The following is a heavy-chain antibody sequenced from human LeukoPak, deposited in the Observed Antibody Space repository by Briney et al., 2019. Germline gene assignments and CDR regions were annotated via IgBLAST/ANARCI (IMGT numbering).Heavy chain of an antibody. V-gene: IGHV3-30*02. Sequence: PGGSLRLSCAASGFTFSSYGTHWVRQAPGKGLEWVAFIRYDGSNKYYADSVKGRFTISRDNSKNTLYLQMNSLRAEDTAVYYCAKDRGYATLFDYWGQGTLVTVSS. J-gene: IGHJ4*02. CDR2: IRYDGSNK. CDR1: GFTFSSYG. D-gene: IGHD2-8*01. CDR3: AKDRGYATLFDY.